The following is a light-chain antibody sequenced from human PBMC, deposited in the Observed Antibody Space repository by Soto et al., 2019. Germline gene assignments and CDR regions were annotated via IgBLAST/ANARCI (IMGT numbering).Light chain of an antibody. CDR2: QVR. CDR3: SSYTNSSTRLYL. CDR1: SSDVGGYDF. Sequence: QSALTQPASVSGSPGQSITISCTGTSSDVGGYDFVSWYQQHPGNAPHLMIYQVRNRPSGVSDRFSGSKSGNTASLTISGRLAEDEADYYCSSYTNSSTRLYLFGTGTKLTVL. V-gene: IGLV2-14*01. J-gene: IGLJ1*01.